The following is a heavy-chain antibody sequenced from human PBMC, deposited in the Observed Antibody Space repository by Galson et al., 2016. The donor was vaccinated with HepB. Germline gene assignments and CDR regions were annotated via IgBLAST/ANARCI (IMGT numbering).Heavy chain of an antibody. V-gene: IGHV1-2*02. J-gene: IGHJ5*02. CDR3: AVAVFDSNFGVVIRGLPQNNWFDP. D-gene: IGHD3-3*01. CDR2: INPNGGT. CDR1: GYRFTGYF. Sequence: SVKVSCKASGYRFTGYFMHWVRQAPGQGLEWMGWINPNGGTHYAPNFQGRVTMTRDTSISTVYLKLSRLRSDDTAVYYCAVAVFDSNFGVVIRGLPQNNWFDPWGQGTLVTVSS.